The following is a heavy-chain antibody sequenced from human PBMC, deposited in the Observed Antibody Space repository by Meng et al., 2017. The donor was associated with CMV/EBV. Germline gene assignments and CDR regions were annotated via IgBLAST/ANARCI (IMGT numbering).Heavy chain of an antibody. J-gene: IGHJ4*02. Sequence: KVSCAASGFTFSGSSMHWVRQASGKGREGVGRIRSNANSYATAYASAVKGRFTISRDDSKDTAYLQMNSLKTEDTAVYSCTRRLMSRGGLIDYWGQGTLVTVSS. CDR3: TRRLMSRGGLIDY. CDR2: IRSNANSYAT. V-gene: IGHV3-73*01. D-gene: IGHD5/OR15-5a*01. CDR1: GFTFSGSS.